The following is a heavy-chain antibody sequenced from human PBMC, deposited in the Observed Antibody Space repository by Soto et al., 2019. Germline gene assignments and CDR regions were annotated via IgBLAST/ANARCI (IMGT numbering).Heavy chain of an antibody. CDR3: ANLQRNRERVDV. CDR1: GGPISSFL. Sequence: PSETLSLTCTVSGGPISSFLWTWIRQPPGKGLEWIGYIFYTGNTNYNPSLKSRVTIAVDTSKNQFSLNLTSVTAADTAVYYCANLQRNRERVDVWGQGTIAT. J-gene: IGHJ3*01. CDR2: IFYTGNT. D-gene: IGHD6-25*01. V-gene: IGHV4-59*01.